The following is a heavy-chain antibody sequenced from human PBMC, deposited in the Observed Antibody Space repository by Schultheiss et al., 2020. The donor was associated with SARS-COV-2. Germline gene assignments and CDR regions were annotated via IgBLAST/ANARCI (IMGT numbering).Heavy chain of an antibody. V-gene: IGHV4-59*01. CDR1: GGSISSYY. CDR2: VYYSGYT. Sequence: SETLSLTCTVSGGSISSYYWSWIRQPPGKGLEWIGYVYYSGYTNYNPSLKSRVTISVDTSKNQFSLKLISVTAADTAVYYCARGATMIRGVTSRLCYFDYWGQGTLVTVSS. CDR3: ARGATMIRGVTSRLCYFDY. J-gene: IGHJ4*02. D-gene: IGHD3-10*01.